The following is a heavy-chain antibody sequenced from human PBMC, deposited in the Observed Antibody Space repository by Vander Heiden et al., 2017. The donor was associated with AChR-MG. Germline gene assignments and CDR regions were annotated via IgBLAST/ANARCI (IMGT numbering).Heavy chain of an antibody. V-gene: IGHV1-69*06. CDR1: GGTFSSYA. CDR2: IIPIFGTA. CDR3: ARDVGRYYYDSSGYLS. Sequence: VQLVQSGAEVKKPGSSVKVSCKASGGTFSSYAISWVRQAPGQGLEWMGGIIPIFGTANYAQKFQGRVTITADKSTSTAYMELSSLRSEDTAVYYCARDVGRYYYDSSGYLSWGQGTLVTVSS. J-gene: IGHJ5*02. D-gene: IGHD3-22*01.